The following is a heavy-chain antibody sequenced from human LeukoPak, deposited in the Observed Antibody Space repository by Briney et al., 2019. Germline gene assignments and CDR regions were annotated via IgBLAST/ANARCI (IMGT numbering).Heavy chain of an antibody. CDR3: ARGLVYLTGHFDC. CDR2: IYSGDST. J-gene: IGHJ4*02. CDR1: GLTVSSNH. D-gene: IGHD1-1*01. V-gene: IGHV3-53*01. Sequence: PGGSLSLSCAASGLTVSSNHMSWVRQAPGEGLEWVSAIYSGDSTYYADSVKGRFTISRDDSKTALYLQMNSLRAEDTAFYYCARGLVYLTGHFDCWGQGILVIVSS.